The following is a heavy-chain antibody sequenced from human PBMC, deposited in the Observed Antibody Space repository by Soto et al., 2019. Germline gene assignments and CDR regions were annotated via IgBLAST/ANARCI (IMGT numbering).Heavy chain of an antibody. V-gene: IGHV4-39*01. J-gene: IGHJ6*02. CDR2: ICYSGST. Sequence: LSLTCTVSGDSITSSSFCWGWIRQPPGKGLEWIGTICYSGSTYYNPSLQSRVTMSVDTSKNQFSLKLSSVTAADTGVYYCARLDGNSADYYYGMDVWGRGTTVTVSS. CDR1: GDSITSSSFC. CDR3: ARLDGNSADYYYGMDV. D-gene: IGHD6-19*01.